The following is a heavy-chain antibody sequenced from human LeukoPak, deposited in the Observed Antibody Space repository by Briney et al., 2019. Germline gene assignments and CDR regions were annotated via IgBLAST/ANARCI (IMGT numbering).Heavy chain of an antibody. CDR1: GFTFSSYW. Sequence: GGSLRLSCAASGFTFSSYWMDWVRQAPGKGLVWVSRIHPDGKNTAYADSVKGRFTISRDNAKNSLYLQMNSLRAEDTAVYYCARDYYDSSGYYWYYYYMDVWGKGTTVTVSS. CDR2: IHPDGKNT. J-gene: IGHJ6*03. D-gene: IGHD3-22*01. V-gene: IGHV3-74*01. CDR3: ARDYYDSSGYYWYYYYMDV.